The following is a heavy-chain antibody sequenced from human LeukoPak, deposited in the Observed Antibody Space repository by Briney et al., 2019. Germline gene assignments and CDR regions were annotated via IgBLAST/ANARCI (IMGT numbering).Heavy chain of an antibody. Sequence: SVKVSCKASGGTFSSYAISWVRQAPGQGLEWMGGIIPIFGTANYAQKFQGRVTITTDESTSTAYMELSSLRSEDTAVYYCARDEGPVYSGSDDAFDIWGQGTMVTVSS. CDR1: GGTFSSYA. D-gene: IGHD1-26*01. CDR3: ARDEGPVYSGSDDAFDI. CDR2: IIPIFGTA. V-gene: IGHV1-69*05. J-gene: IGHJ3*02.